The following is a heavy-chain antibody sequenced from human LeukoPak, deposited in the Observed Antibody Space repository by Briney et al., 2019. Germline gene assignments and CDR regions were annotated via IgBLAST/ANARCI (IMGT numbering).Heavy chain of an antibody. V-gene: IGHV1-18*01. D-gene: IGHD2-2*01. J-gene: IGHJ3*02. CDR1: GYTFTSYG. Sequence: ASVKVSCKASGYTFTSYGISWVRQAPGQGLEWMGWISAYNGNTNYAQKLQGRVTMTTDTSTSTAYMELRSLRSDDTAVYYCAKGVVPAAKAYAFDIWGQGTMVTVSS. CDR3: AKGVVPAAKAYAFDI. CDR2: ISAYNGNT.